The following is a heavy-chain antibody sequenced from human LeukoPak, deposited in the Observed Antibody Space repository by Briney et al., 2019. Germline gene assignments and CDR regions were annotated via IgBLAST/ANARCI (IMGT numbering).Heavy chain of an antibody. J-gene: IGHJ4*02. D-gene: IGHD4/OR15-4a*01. CDR2: IYYSGST. Sequence: SSETLSLTCTVSGGSISSGDYYWSWIRQPPGKGLEWIGYIYYSGSTYYNPSLKGRVTISVDRSKNQFSLKLSSVTAADTAVYYCARGVTMGWNYFDYWGQGTLVTVSS. V-gene: IGHV4-30-4*01. CDR1: GGSISSGDYY. CDR3: ARGVTMGWNYFDY.